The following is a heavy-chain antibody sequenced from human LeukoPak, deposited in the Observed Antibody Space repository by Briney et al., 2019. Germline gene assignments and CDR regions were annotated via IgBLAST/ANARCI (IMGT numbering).Heavy chain of an antibody. CDR1: GFTFRTYT. J-gene: IGHJ4*02. CDR3: AKSRGESRGASNY. V-gene: IGHV3-23*01. CDR2: ISGSGDTT. Sequence: GGSLRLSCAASGFTFRTYTMNWVRQAPGKGLEWVSFISGSGDTTYYADSVKGRFTISRDNSKNTLYLQMNSLRAEDTAVYYCAKSRGESRGASNYWGQGTLVTVSS. D-gene: IGHD1-26*01.